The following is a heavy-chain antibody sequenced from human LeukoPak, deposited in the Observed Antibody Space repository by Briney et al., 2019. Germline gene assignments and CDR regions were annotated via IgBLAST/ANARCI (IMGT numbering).Heavy chain of an antibody. J-gene: IGHJ6*02. D-gene: IGHD3-10*01. Sequence: GGSLRLSCAASGFTFSSYAMHWVRQAPGKGLEWVAVISYDGSNKYYADSVKGRFTISRDNSKNTLYLQKNSLRAEDTAVYYCARDRITMVRGVREPYYYYYGMDVWGQGTTVTVSS. V-gene: IGHV3-30-3*01. CDR3: ARDRITMVRGVREPYYYYYGMDV. CDR2: ISYDGSNK. CDR1: GFTFSSYA.